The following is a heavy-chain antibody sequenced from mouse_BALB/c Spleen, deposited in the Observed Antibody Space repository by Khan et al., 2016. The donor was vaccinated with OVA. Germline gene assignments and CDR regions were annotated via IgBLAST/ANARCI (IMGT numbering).Heavy chain of an antibody. D-gene: IGHD1-1*01. CDR1: GFNIKDYN. V-gene: IGHV14-4*02. CDR3: NAFPYDCGRDWFAY. Sequence: VQLQQSGAELVRSGASVKLSCTASGFNIKDYNMHWVKQRPEQGLEWIGWIDPENGDTEYAPKFQGKATMTADTSSNTAYLQFSSLTSEDTAVYYLNAFPYDCGRDWFAYWGQGTLVTVSA. CDR2: IDPENGDT. J-gene: IGHJ3*01.